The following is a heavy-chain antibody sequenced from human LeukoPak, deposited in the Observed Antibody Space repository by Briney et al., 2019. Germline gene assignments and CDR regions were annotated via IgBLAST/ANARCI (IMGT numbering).Heavy chain of an antibody. V-gene: IGHV4-34*01. Sequence: SETLSLTCAVYGESLSTFLWNWIRQPPGKGLEWIGETSDRGTTTYNSAFKSRVTISLDTSKRRFSLTLTSVTAADTAVYYCTRGRTVPCESWGQGSLVTVSS. CDR3: TRGRTVPCES. D-gene: IGHD4-11*01. CDR1: GESLSTFL. J-gene: IGHJ4*02. CDR2: TSDRGTT.